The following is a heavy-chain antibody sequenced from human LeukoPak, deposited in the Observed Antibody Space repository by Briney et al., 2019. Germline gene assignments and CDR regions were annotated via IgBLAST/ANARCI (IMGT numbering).Heavy chain of an antibody. CDR2: ISSSSSYI. J-gene: IGHJ6*02. CDR1: GFTFSSYS. V-gene: IGHV3-21*04. Sequence: GGSLRLSCAASGFTFSSYSMNWVRQAPGKGLEWVSSISSSSSYIYYADSVKGRFTISRDNSKNTLYLQMNSLRAEDTAVYYCAKDIADPNYYYGMDVWGQGTTVTVSS. CDR3: AKDIADPNYYYGMDV. D-gene: IGHD6-13*01.